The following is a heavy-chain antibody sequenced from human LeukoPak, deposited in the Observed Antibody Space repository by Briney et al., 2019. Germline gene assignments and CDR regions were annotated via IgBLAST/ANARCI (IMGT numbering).Heavy chain of an antibody. J-gene: IGHJ4*02. D-gene: IGHD1-26*01. V-gene: IGHV3-74*01. Sequence: GGSLRLSCAAFGFTFSDYWMRWVRQAPGKGLLWVARIYSDGSSTIYADSVQGRFTISRDNAKNTLYLQMNSLRAEDTAVYYCARGDYYHFGYWGQGTLVTVSS. CDR3: ARGDYYHFGY. CDR1: GFTFSDYW. CDR2: IYSDGSST.